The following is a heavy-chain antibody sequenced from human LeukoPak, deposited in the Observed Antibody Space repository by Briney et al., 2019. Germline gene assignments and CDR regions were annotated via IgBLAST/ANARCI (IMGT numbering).Heavy chain of an antibody. Sequence: SETLSLTCTVSGGSISSFYWSWIRQPAGKGLEWIGRIFTSGSTNYNPSLKSRVTMSVDTSKNQFSLKVNSVTAADTAVYYCARVPTLAVAPNWAFDIWGQGTMVTVSS. CDR2: IFTSGST. CDR3: ARVPTLAVAPNWAFDI. CDR1: GGSISSFY. V-gene: IGHV4-4*07. D-gene: IGHD6-19*01. J-gene: IGHJ3*02.